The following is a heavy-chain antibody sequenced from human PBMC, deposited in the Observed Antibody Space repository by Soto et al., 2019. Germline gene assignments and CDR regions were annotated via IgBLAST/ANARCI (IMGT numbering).Heavy chain of an antibody. J-gene: IGHJ3*02. CDR3: ARGLIVAAPAFLNFDS. CDR1: GFTFSNYW. Sequence: PGGSLRLSCAASGFTFSNYWMSWVRQAPGKGLEWVANIKEDGSERYYVDSVKGRFTISRDNAKNSQDLQMDSLRVEDTAVYYCARGLIVAAPAFLNFDSWGQGTMVTVSS. CDR2: IKEDGSER. V-gene: IGHV3-7*01. D-gene: IGHD5-12*01.